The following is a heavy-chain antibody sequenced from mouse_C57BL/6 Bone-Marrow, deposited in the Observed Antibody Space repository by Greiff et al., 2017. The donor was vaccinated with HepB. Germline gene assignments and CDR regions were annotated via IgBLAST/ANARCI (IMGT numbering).Heavy chain of an antibody. D-gene: IGHD1-1*01. CDR2: INYDGSST. V-gene: IGHV5-16*01. J-gene: IGHJ2*01. CDR1: GFTFSDYY. CDR3: ARDRLRSTGDY. Sequence: EVMLVESEGGLVQPGSSMKLSCTASGFTFSDYYMAWVRQVPEKGLEWVANINYDGSSTYYLDSLKSRFIISRDNAKNILYLQMSSLKSEDTATYYCARDRLRSTGDYWGQGTTLTVSS.